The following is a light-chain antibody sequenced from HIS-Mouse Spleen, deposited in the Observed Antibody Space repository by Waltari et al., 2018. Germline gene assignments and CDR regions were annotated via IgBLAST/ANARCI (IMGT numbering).Light chain of an antibody. CDR2: KDR. V-gene: IGLV3-25*03. CDR3: QSADSSGTYV. Sequence: SYELTQPPSVSVSPGQTARITCSGDALPKQYAYWYQQKPGQAPVLVIYKDRERPPGIHGRFSGSSSGTTVTLAISGVQAEDEADYYCQSADSSGTYVFGGGTKLTVL. CDR1: ALPKQY. J-gene: IGLJ2*01.